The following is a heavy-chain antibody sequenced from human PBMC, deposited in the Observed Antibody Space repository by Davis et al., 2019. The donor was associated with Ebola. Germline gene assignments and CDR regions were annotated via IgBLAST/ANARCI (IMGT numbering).Heavy chain of an antibody. V-gene: IGHV5-51*01. D-gene: IGHD3-10*01. CDR3: ARSITMVRGGNWFDP. Sequence: GESLKISCKGSGYSFTSYWIGWVRQMPGKGLEWMGIIYPGDSDTRYSPSFQGQVTISADKSISTAYMELSRLRSDDTAVYYCARSITMVRGGNWFDPWGQGTLVTASS. CDR2: IYPGDSDT. CDR1: GYSFTSYW. J-gene: IGHJ5*02.